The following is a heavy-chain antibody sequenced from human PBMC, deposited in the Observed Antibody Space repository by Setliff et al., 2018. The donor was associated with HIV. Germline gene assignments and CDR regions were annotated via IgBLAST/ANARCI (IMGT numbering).Heavy chain of an antibody. V-gene: IGHV4-30-4*08. Sequence: SETLSLTCTVSGGSISSGNNYWSRIRQPPGKGLEWIAYIYYSGNTYYNPSLKSRATISVDTSKNQFSLKLNSVTVADTAVYYCARDPAVASREVAFDIWGQGTMVTVSS. D-gene: IGHD2-21*01. CDR3: ARDPAVASREVAFDI. CDR2: IYYSGNT. CDR1: GGSISSGNNY. J-gene: IGHJ3*02.